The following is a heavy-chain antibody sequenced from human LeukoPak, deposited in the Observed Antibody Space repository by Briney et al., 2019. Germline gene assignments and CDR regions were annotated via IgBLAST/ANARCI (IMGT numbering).Heavy chain of an antibody. Sequence: GESLKISCEGSGYSFTNYWIGWVRQMPGKGLEWMGIINPGDSDTRYSPSFQGQVTFSADKSITTAYLQWNSLKASDTATYYCARQAAYQQPFDHRGQGTLVTVSS. CDR2: INPGDSDT. V-gene: IGHV5-51*01. CDR3: ARQAAYQQPFDH. J-gene: IGHJ4*02. CDR1: GYSFTNYW. D-gene: IGHD2-2*01.